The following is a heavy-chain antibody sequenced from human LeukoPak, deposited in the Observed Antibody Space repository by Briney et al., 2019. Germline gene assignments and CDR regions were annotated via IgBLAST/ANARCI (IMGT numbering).Heavy chain of an antibody. CDR1: GFTFSSYG. CDR3: ARDGVDSYYYYGMDV. D-gene: IGHD2-15*01. Sequence: PGRSLRLSCAASGFTFSSYGMHWVRQAPGKGLEWVAVIWYDGSNKYYADSVKGRFTISRDNSKSTLYLQMNSLRAEDTAVYYCARDGVDSYYYYGMDVWGQGTTVTVSS. J-gene: IGHJ6*02. V-gene: IGHV3-33*01. CDR2: IWYDGSNK.